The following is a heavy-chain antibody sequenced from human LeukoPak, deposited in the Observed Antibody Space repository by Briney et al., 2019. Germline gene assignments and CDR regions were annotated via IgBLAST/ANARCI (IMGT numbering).Heavy chain of an antibody. D-gene: IGHD1-7*01. J-gene: IGHJ5*02. V-gene: IGHV4-4*09. CDR2: IYINGDT. CDR1: GDSITSFY. Sequence: SETLSLTCSVSGDSITSFYWSWIRQAPGKGLECIGFIYINGDTSYNPSLKGRATLSLATSRNQFSLRLTSVTAADTAVYYCAKTARTFPSWGPGILVTVSS. CDR3: AKTARTFPS.